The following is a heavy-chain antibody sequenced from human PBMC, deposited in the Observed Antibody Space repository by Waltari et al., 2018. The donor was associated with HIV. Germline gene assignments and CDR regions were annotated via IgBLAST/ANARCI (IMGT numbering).Heavy chain of an antibody. CDR2: ISSSSSDI. D-gene: IGHD3-16*01. CDR1: GFTFSSYS. Sequence: EVQLVESGGGLVKPGGSLRLSCAASGFTFSSYSMNWVRQAPGKGREGVSSISSSSSDIYYADSVKGRFTISRDNAKNSLYLQMNSLRAEDTAVYYCAREFVWGSYWFDYWGQGTLVTVSS. V-gene: IGHV3-21*01. J-gene: IGHJ4*02. CDR3: AREFVWGSYWFDY.